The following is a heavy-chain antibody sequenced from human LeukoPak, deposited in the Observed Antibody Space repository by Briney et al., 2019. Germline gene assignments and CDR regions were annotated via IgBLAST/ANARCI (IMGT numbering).Heavy chain of an antibody. V-gene: IGHV3-7*01. CDR3: ARDRGYSTFDY. CDR1: AFTLSAYW. CDR2: IKQDGSEI. J-gene: IGHJ4*02. D-gene: IGHD4-23*01. Sequence: PGGSLRLSCAVSAFTLSAYWMSWVRQAPGKGRKWLANIKQDGSEINYVASVKGRFTISRDNANNSLYLQRNSLRVDDTSVYYCARDRGYSTFDYWGQGTLATVSS.